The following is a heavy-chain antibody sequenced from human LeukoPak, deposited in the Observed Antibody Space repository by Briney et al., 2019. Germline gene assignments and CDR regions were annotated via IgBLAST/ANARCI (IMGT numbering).Heavy chain of an antibody. V-gene: IGHV1-69*04. CDR2: IIPILGIA. D-gene: IGHD3-22*01. J-gene: IGHJ4*02. CDR3: ARVYYDSSGYEFDY. CDR1: GGTFSSYA. Sequence: SVKVSCKASGGTFSSYAISWVRQAPGQGLEWMGRIIPILGIANYAQKFQGRVTITADKSTSTAYMELSSLRSEDTAVYYCARVYYDSSGYEFDYWGQGTLVTVSS.